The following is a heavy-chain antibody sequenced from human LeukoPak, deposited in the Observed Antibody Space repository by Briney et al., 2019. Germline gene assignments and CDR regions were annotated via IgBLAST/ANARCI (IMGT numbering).Heavy chain of an antibody. CDR2: ISWNSGSI. J-gene: IGHJ4*02. CDR3: AEDLHGSGSCPSD. D-gene: IGHD3-10*01. V-gene: IGHV3-9*01. CDR1: GFTFDDYA. Sequence: PGGSLRLSCAASGFTFDDYAMHWVRQAPGKGLEWVSGISWNSGSIGYADSVKGRFTISRDNAKNSLYLQMNSLRAEDTALYYCAEDLHGSGSCPSDWGQGTLVTVSS.